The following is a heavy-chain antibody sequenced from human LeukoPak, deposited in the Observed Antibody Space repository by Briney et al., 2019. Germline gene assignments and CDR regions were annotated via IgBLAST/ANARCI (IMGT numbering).Heavy chain of an antibody. J-gene: IGHJ3*02. CDR1: GGSISSGGYS. CDR2: IYHSGST. V-gene: IGHV4-30-2*01. CDR3: ARGHYYDSSGYPDAFDI. Sequence: SETLSLTCAVSGGSISSGGYSWSWIRQPPGKGLEWIGYIYHSGSTYYNPSPKSRVTISVDRSKNQFSLKLSSVTAADTAVYYCARGHYYDSSGYPDAFDIWGQGTMVTVSS. D-gene: IGHD3-22*01.